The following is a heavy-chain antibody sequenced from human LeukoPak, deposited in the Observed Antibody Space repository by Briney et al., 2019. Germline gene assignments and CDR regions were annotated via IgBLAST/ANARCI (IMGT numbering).Heavy chain of an antibody. V-gene: IGHV3-73*01. Sequence: GGSLKLSCAASGFTFSGSAIHWVRQSSEKGLEWVGQIDKKDKGYATATAYAASVKGRFTISRDDSINTAYLQMNRLRAEDTAVYYCAKDLSGSSHNWFDPWGQGTLVTVSS. CDR3: AKDLSGSSHNWFDP. CDR2: IDKKDKGYATAT. J-gene: IGHJ5*02. D-gene: IGHD3-10*01. CDR1: GFTFSGSA.